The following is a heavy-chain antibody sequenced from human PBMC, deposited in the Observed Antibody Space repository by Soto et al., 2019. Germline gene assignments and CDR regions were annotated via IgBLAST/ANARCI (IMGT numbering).Heavy chain of an antibody. CDR1: GFRMTCLS. V-gene: IGHV5-10-1*01. J-gene: IGHJ1*01. CDR2: IDPSDSQT. CDR3: ARQIYDSDTSPNFQYYVAA. D-gene: IGHD3-22*01. Sequence: PGGSLNFSCHASGFRMTCLSIIWVRLKPGKCLVWMGRIDPSDSQTYYSPSFRGHVTISVTKSITTVFLQWSSLRASDTAMYYCARQIYDSDTSPNFQYYVAARGQGTPVTI.